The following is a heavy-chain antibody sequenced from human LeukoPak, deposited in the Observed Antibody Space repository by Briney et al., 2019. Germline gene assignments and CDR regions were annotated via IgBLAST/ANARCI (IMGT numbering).Heavy chain of an antibody. CDR3: IVVVEPPDSDGFDV. CDR1: GFTFGNSW. J-gene: IGHJ3*01. Sequence: GGSLRLSCAASGFTFGNSWVHWVRQAPGKGLVRVSLINADGSTTSYADSVKGRFTISRDNARNTLSLEMNSLTIEDTAVYYCIVVVEPPDSDGFDVWGQGTMITVSS. D-gene: IGHD1-14*01. V-gene: IGHV3-74*01. CDR2: INADGSTT.